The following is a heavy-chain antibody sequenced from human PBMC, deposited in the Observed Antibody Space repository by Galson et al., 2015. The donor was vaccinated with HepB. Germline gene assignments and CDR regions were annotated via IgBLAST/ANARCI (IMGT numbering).Heavy chain of an antibody. CDR3: ARDGADIVVVPAAMDWFDP. J-gene: IGHJ5*02. Sequence: SVKVSCKASGGTFSSYAISWVRQAPGQGLEWMGWISAYNGNTNYAQKLQGRVTMTTDTSTSTAYMELRSLRSDDTAVYYCARDGADIVVVPAAMDWFDPWGQGTLVTVSS. V-gene: IGHV1-18*01. D-gene: IGHD2-2*01. CDR1: GGTFSSYA. CDR2: ISAYNGNT.